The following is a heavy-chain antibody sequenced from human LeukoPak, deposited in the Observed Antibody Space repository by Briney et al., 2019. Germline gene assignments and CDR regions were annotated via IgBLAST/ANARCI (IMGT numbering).Heavy chain of an antibody. CDR3: ARASHNIHNGWDWYFDL. V-gene: IGHV6-1*01. CDR2: TYYRIKWYN. D-gene: IGHD6-19*01. J-gene: IGHJ2*01. Sequence: SQTLSLTCVLSGYSLSSNSVASNCTTQSPPRALEGRGNTYYRIKWYNDNAVSVKSRIILNPDTPNNEYSLQLNSVTPDDTDVYERARASHNIHNGWDWYFDLWGRGTLVTVSS. CDR1: GYSLSSNSVA.